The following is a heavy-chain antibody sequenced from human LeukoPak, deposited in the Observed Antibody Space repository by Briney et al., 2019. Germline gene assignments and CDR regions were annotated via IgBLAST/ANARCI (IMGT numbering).Heavy chain of an antibody. V-gene: IGHV3-23*01. D-gene: IGHD3-22*01. CDR1: GFTFSSYA. CDR3: AKSVGTYYYDSSGYYHY. Sequence: GGSLRLSCAASGFTFSSYAMSWVRQAPGKGLEWVSAISGSGGSTYYADSVKGRFTISRDNSKNTLYLQMNSLRAEDTAVYYCAKSVGTYYYDSSGYYHYWGQGTLVTVSS. CDR2: ISGSGGST. J-gene: IGHJ4*02.